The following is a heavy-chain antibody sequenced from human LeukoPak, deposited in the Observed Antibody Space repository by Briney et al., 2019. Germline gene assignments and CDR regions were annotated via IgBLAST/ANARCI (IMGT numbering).Heavy chain of an antibody. CDR3: ARDQDGIVVVPAAMPMDV. CDR2: ISAYNGNT. CDR1: GYTFTSYG. J-gene: IGHJ6*02. V-gene: IGHV1-18*01. Sequence: ASVKVSCKASGYTFTSYGISWVRQAPGQGLEWMGWISAYNGNTNYAQKLQGRVTMTTDTSTSTAYMELRSLRSDDTAVYYCARDQDGIVVVPAAMPMDVWGQGTTVTVSS. D-gene: IGHD2-2*01.